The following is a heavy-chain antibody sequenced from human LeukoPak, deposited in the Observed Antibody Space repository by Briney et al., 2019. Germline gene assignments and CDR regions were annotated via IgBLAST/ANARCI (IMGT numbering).Heavy chain of an antibody. CDR3: ARDLDYGSGTYYP. CDR2: IKQDGSEK. V-gene: IGHV3-7*05. CDR1: GFSFSNYW. J-gene: IGHJ5*02. Sequence: GGSLRLSCAESGFSFSNYWMSWVRQAPGKGLEWVANIKQDGSEKYYVDSVKGRFTISRDNAKNSLYLQMNSLRAEDTAVYYCARDLDYGSGTYYPWGQGTLVTVSS. D-gene: IGHD3-10*01.